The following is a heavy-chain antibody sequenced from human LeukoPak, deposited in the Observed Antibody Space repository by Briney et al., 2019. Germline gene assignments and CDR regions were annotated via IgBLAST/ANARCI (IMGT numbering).Heavy chain of an antibody. J-gene: IGHJ2*01. CDR3: ARGGQWLEGDWYFDL. CDR1: GYSISSGYY. V-gene: IGHV4-38-2*02. CDR2: IYHSGST. D-gene: IGHD6-19*01. Sequence: PSETLSLTCTVSGYSISSGYYWGWIRQPPGKGLEWIGSIYHSGSTYYNPSLKSRVTISVDTSKNQFSLKLTSVTAADTAVYYCARGGQWLEGDWYFDLWGRGTLVTVSS.